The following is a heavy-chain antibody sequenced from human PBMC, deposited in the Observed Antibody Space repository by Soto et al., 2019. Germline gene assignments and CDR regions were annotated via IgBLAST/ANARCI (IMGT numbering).Heavy chain of an antibody. V-gene: IGHV1-69*06. Sequence: ASVKVSCKASGGTFSSYPISWVRQAPGQGLEWMGGIIPIIGTAAYTQKFQGRVTITADKSMGTAYMVLSSLRSEDTALYYCATQSYYYDRSGDAYDAFDIWGQGTMVTVS. CDR2: IIPIIGTA. CDR3: ATQSYYYDRSGDAYDAFDI. D-gene: IGHD3-22*01. CDR1: GGTFSSYP. J-gene: IGHJ3*02.